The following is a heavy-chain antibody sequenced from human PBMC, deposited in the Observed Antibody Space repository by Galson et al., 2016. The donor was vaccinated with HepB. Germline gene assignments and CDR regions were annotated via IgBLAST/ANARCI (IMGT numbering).Heavy chain of an antibody. Sequence: SLRLSCAASGFTFSPYAMNWVRQAPGKGLEWVSTISGSDGSTYYADSVKGRFTTSRDNSKNTLYLQMNSLRAEDTAVYYCAKATATSWASFDYWGQGTLVTVPS. V-gene: IGHV3-23*01. D-gene: IGHD1-1*01. CDR2: ISGSDGST. J-gene: IGHJ4*02. CDR1: GFTFSPYA. CDR3: AKATATSWASFDY.